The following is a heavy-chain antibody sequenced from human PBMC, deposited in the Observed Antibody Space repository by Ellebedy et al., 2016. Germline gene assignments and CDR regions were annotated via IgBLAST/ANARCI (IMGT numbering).Heavy chain of an antibody. V-gene: IGHV4-59*01. CDR1: GGSISSYY. D-gene: IGHD6-19*01. CDR3: AGGRSSYSSGWYGGFDY. CDR2: IYYSGST. Sequence: SETLSLTCTVSGGSISSYYWSWIRQPPGKGLEWIGYIYYSGSTNYNPSLKSRVTISVDTSKNQFSLKLSSVTAADTAVYYCAGGRSSYSSGWYGGFDYWGQGTLVTVSS. J-gene: IGHJ4*02.